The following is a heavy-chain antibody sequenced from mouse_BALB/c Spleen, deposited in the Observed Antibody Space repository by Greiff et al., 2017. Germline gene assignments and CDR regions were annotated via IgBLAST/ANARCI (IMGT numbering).Heavy chain of an antibody. V-gene: IGHV14-3*02. J-gene: IGHJ4*01. CDR1: GFNIKDTY. CDR2: IDPANGNT. CDR3: ARNYGSSHYAMDY. Sequence: VQLKESGAELVKPGASAKLSCTASGFNIKDTYMHWVKQRPEQGLEWIGRIDPANGNTKYDPKFQGKATITADTSSNTAYLQLSSLTSEDTAVYYCARNYGSSHYAMDYWGQGTSVTVSS. D-gene: IGHD1-1*01.